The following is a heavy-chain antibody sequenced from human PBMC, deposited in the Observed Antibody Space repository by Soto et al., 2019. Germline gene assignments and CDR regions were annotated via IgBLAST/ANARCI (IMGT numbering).Heavy chain of an antibody. J-gene: IGHJ6*02. CDR1: GYTFTGYY. D-gene: IGHD2-2*01. V-gene: IGHV1-2*02. Sequence: ASVKVSCKASGYTFTGYYMHWVRQAPGQGLEWMGWINPNSGGTNYAQKFQGRVTMTRDTSISTAYMELSRLRSDDTAVYYCASYPRRKACSSTSCAPGYYYYGMDVWGQGTTVTVSS. CDR3: ASYPRRKACSSTSCAPGYYYYGMDV. CDR2: INPNSGGT.